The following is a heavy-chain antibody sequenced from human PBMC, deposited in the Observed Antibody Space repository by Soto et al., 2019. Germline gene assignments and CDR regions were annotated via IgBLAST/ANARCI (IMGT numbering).Heavy chain of an antibody. V-gene: IGHV1-2*04. Sequence: ASVKVSCKASGYTFTGYYMHWVRQAPGQGLEWMGWINPNSGGTNYAQKFQGWVTMTRDTSISTAYMELSRLRSDDPAVYFCARDMKSGGGFDSWGQGTLVTVSS. D-gene: IGHD3-10*01. CDR2: INPNSGGT. CDR3: ARDMKSGGGFDS. J-gene: IGHJ4*02. CDR1: GYTFTGYY.